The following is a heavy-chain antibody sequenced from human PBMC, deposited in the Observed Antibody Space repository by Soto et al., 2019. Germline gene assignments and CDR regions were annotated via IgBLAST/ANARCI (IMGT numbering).Heavy chain of an antibody. J-gene: IGHJ3*02. CDR1: GFTFTSSA. V-gene: IGHV1-58*02. CDR3: AAPDYGGDLMAFDI. Sequence: QMQLVQSGPEVKKPGTSVKVSCKASGFTFTSSAMQWVRQARGQRREWIGWTVVGSGNTNYAQKFQERVTITRDMSTSTAYMELSSLRSEDTAVYYCAAPDYGGDLMAFDIWGQGTMVTVSS. CDR2: TVVGSGNT. D-gene: IGHD4-17*01.